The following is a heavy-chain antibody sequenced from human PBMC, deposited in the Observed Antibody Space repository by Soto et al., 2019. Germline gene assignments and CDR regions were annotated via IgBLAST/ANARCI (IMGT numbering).Heavy chain of an antibody. CDR3: ARGTLV. J-gene: IGHJ4*02. V-gene: IGHV4-31*03. D-gene: IGHD2-2*01. Sequence: SETLSLTCTVSGGSIGSGGYWWSWIRQHPGRGLEWIGFVSYTGNTQYNPSLKSRVNISVDTSTKQFSLRLSSVTAADTAVYYCARGTLVWGQGTLVTVS. CDR2: VSYTGNT. CDR1: GGSIGSGGYW.